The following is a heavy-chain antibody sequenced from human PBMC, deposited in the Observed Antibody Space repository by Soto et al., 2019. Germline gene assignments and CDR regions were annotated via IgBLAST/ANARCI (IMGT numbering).Heavy chain of an antibody. CDR2: ISGSSSTI. J-gene: IGHJ4*02. D-gene: IGHD6-13*01. Sequence: PGGSLRLSCAASGFTFSTYSMNWVRQAPGKGLEWVSYISGSSSTIYYADSVKGRFTISRDNAKNSLYLQMNSLRDEETAVYYCARAAAAALDHWGQGTLVTVSS. CDR3: ARAAAAALDH. V-gene: IGHV3-48*02. CDR1: GFTFSTYS.